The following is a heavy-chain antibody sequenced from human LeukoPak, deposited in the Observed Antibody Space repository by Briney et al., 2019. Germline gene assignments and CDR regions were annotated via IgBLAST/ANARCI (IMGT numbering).Heavy chain of an antibody. CDR2: FDPEDGET. J-gene: IGHJ6*03. CDR1: GYTLTELS. D-gene: IGHD1-20*01. Sequence: ASVKASCKVSGYTLTELSMHWVRQAPGKGLEWMGGFDPEDGETIYAQKFQGRVTMTEDTSTDTAYMELSSLRSEDTAVYYCATSSGNWIQPQYYYYYMDVWGKGTTVTVSS. CDR3: ATSSGNWIQPQYYYYYMDV. V-gene: IGHV1-24*01.